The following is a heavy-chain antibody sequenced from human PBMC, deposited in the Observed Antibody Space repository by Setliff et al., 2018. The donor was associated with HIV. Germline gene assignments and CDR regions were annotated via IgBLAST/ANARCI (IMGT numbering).Heavy chain of an antibody. V-gene: IGHV1-18*01. CDR2: ISAYNGNT. J-gene: IGHJ4*02. Sequence: RASVKVSCKASGYTFTSYGISWVRQAPGQGLEWMGWISAYNGNTNYAQKFQGRVTMTRDTSTSTAYMELRSLRSDDTAVYYCARVWDWNHDLGYWGQGTLVTVSS. D-gene: IGHD1-1*01. CDR3: ARVWDWNHDLGY. CDR1: GYTFTSYG.